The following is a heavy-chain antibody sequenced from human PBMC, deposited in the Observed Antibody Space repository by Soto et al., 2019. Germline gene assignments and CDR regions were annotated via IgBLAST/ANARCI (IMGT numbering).Heavy chain of an antibody. CDR1: GGSFSGYY. Sequence: TSETLSLTCAVYGGSFSGYYWSWIRQPPGKGLEWIGEINHSGSTNYNPSLKSRVTISVDTSKNQFSLKLSSVTAADTAVYYCARGSIPNSRLPLVFDYWGQGTLVTVSS. CDR3: ARGSIPNSRLPLVFDY. J-gene: IGHJ4*02. V-gene: IGHV4-34*01. CDR2: INHSGST. D-gene: IGHD4-17*01.